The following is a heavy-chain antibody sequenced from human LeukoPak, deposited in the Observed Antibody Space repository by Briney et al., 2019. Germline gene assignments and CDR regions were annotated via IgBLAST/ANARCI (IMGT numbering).Heavy chain of an antibody. CDR3: ARDSGITIFGVVSSYWYFDL. CDR2: ISGIVGST. V-gene: IGHV3-23*01. CDR1: GFTFSSYA. D-gene: IGHD3-3*01. J-gene: IGHJ2*01. Sequence: PVGSLKLSCAASGFTFSSYAMSWVRQAPGQGLEWVSAISGIVGSTYYADSVKGRFTISRDNAKNSLYLQMNSLRAEDAAVYYCARDSGITIFGVVSSYWYFDLWGRGTLVTVSS.